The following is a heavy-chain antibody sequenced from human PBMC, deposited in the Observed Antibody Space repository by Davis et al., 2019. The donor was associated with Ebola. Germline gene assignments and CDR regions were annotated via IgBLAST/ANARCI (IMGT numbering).Heavy chain of an antibody. J-gene: IGHJ6*01. CDR1: GGSISSYY. CDR2: IYYSGST. V-gene: IGHV4-59*01. Sequence: PSETLSPTCTVSGGSISSYYWSWIRQPPGKGLEWIGYIYYSGSTNYNPSLKSRVTISVDTSKNQFSLKLSLHQGPIGLPPGTLLQEHLWG. CDR3: LLQEHL.